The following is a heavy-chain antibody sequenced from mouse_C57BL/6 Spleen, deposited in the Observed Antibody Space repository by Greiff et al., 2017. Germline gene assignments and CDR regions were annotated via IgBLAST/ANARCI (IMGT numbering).Heavy chain of an antibody. CDR1: GYAFSSYW. V-gene: IGHV1-80*01. CDR3: ARSDYGNWFAY. J-gene: IGHJ3*01. Sequence: QVQLKQSGAELVKPGASVKISCKASGYAFSSYWMNWVKQRPGKGLEWIGQIYPGDGDTNYNGKFKGKATLNADKSSITSYMQLSSLTSEDSAVYFCARSDYGNWFAYWGQGTLVTVSA. CDR2: IYPGDGDT. D-gene: IGHD1-1*01.